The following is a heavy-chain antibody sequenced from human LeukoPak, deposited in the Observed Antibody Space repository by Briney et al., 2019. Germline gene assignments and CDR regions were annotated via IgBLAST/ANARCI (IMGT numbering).Heavy chain of an antibody. D-gene: IGHD2-21*01. CDR3: ATSGGFVFPNAIPGNWYMDV. V-gene: IGHV3-21*01. J-gene: IGHJ6*03. CDR1: GFTFSDYG. Sequence: GGSLRLSCGASGFTFSDYGMNWVRQAPGKGLAWVASITSAGGYTYYADSVKGRFTISRDNAQNSLFLQMSSLRAEDPAVFFCATSGGFVFPNAIPGNWYMDVWGRGTSVPVSS. CDR2: ITSAGGYT.